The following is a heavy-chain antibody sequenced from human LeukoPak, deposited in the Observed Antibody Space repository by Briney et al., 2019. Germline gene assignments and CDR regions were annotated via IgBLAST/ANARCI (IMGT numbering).Heavy chain of an antibody. CDR3: ARRSHPDGMDV. CDR2: IYYSGST. V-gene: IGHV4-59*08. Sequence: PSETLSLTCTVSGGSISSYNWVWIRQPPGKGLEWIGYIYYSGSTNYNPSLKSRVTISVDTSKNQFSLKLSSVTAADTAVYYCARRSHPDGMDVWGQGTTVTVSS. J-gene: IGHJ6*02. CDR1: GGSISSYN.